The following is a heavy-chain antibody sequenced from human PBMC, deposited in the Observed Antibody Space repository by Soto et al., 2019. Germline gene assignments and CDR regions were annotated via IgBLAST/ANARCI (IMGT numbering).Heavy chain of an antibody. J-gene: IGHJ4*01. Sequence: QVQLVQSGAEVKKPGASVKLSCKASGYTFTNYYMHWVRQAPGQGLEWMGIINSGGGSATYAQKFLGRVTLTRDTSTSSVYMALSSLGSDDSAVYYCARGGNVVVVTAAFDNWGHGTLVTVSS. D-gene: IGHD2-21*02. CDR1: GYTFTNYY. CDR3: ARGGNVVVVTAAFDN. V-gene: IGHV1-46*03. CDR2: INSGGGSA.